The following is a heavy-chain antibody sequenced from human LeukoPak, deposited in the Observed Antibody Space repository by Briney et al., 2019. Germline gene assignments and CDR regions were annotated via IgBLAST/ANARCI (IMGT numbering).Heavy chain of an antibody. Sequence: WETLSLTCTVSGGSISSYYWSWIRQPPGEGLEWIGYIYYSGSTNYNPSLKSRVTISVDTSKHQYSLKLSSVTAADTAVYYCARSGAGFGYYYYGMDVWGQGTTVTVSS. CDR3: ARSGAGFGYYYYGMDV. V-gene: IGHV4-59*01. D-gene: IGHD3-10*01. CDR1: GGSISSYY. J-gene: IGHJ6*02. CDR2: IYYSGST.